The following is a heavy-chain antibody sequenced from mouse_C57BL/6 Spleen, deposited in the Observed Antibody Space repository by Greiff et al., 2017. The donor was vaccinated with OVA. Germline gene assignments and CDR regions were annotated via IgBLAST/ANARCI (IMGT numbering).Heavy chain of an antibody. D-gene: IGHD2-4*01. J-gene: IGHJ1*03. V-gene: IGHV5-9-1*02. CDR1: GFTFSSYA. Sequence: EVQLQQSGEGLVKPGGSLKLSCAASGFTFSSYAMSWVRQTPEKRLEWVAYISSGGDYIYYADTVKGRFTISRDNARNTLYLQMSSLKSEDTAMYYCTRDKDYDVYFDVWGTGTTVTVSS. CDR3: TRDKDYDVYFDV. CDR2: ISSGGDYI.